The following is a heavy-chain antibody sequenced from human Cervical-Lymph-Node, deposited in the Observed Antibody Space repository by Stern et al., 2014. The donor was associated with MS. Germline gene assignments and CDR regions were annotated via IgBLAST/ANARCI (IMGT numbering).Heavy chain of an antibody. D-gene: IGHD1-1*01. CDR1: GFTFTTHY. CDR3: TRVQRERRALDHLDP. V-gene: IGHV1-46*03. J-gene: IGHJ5*02. CDR2: INPNSETT. Sequence: VQLVESGAEVKKPGTSVKVSCEASGFTFTTHYMHWIRQAPGQGLEWVGMINPNSETTSYARQFQGRVTITRDTSTSTIYMELTGLRSEDTAVYFCTRVQRERRALDHLDPWGQGTLVTVSS.